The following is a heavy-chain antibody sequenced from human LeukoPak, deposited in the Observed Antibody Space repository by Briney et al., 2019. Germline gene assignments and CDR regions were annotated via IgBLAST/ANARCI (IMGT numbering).Heavy chain of an antibody. CDR2: VDSGGST. D-gene: IGHD2/OR15-2a*01. CDR1: GFTFSSYA. V-gene: IGHV3-66*01. Sequence: GGSLRLSCAASGFTFSSYAMSWVRQAPGKGLEWVSLVDSGGSTYHADSVKGRFTISRDSSKNTLYLQMNSLRAEDTAVYYCARTETRGYLAYYGPFWDYWGQGTLVTVSS. J-gene: IGHJ4*02. CDR3: ARTETRGYLAYYGPFWDY.